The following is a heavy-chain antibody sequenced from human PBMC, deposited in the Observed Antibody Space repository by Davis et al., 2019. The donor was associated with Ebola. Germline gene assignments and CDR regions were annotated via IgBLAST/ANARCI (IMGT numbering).Heavy chain of an antibody. CDR1: GSNFSTSA. CDR3: PADPVAGRFGN. V-gene: IGHV1-58*01. Sequence: SAQVSCKASGSNFSTSALQWVRQTRGERLEWLGWIVLGSGNTESAQRFQERVTITRDMSTSTVYLELRRLRSDDTAVYYCPADPVAGRFGNWGQGTLVSVAP. J-gene: IGHJ5*02. CDR2: IVLGSGNT. D-gene: IGHD6-19*01.